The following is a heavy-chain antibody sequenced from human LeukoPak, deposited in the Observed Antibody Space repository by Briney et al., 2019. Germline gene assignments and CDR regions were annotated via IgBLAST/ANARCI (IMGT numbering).Heavy chain of an antibody. CDR1: GFTFSSYA. J-gene: IGHJ6*03. D-gene: IGHD1-26*01. Sequence: GGSLRLSCAASGFTFSSYAMHWVRQAPGKGLEWVAVISYDGSNKYYADSVKGRFTISRDNSKNTLYLQMNSLRAEDTAVYYCARGGVGANSYSYYYMDVWGKGTTVTVSS. V-gene: IGHV3-30*14. CDR3: ARGGVGANSYSYYYMDV. CDR2: ISYDGSNK.